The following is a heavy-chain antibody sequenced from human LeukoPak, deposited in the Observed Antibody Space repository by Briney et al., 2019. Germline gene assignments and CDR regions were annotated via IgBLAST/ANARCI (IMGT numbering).Heavy chain of an antibody. V-gene: IGHV1-24*01. Sequence: ASVKVSCKVSGYTLTELSMHWVRQAPGKGLEWMGGFDPEDGETIYAQKFQGRVTMTEDTSTDTAYMELSSLRSEDTAVYYCASRRLGRSAFDIWGQGTMVTVSS. CDR2: FDPEDGET. D-gene: IGHD1-26*01. CDR1: GYTLTELS. J-gene: IGHJ3*02. CDR3: ASRRLGRSAFDI.